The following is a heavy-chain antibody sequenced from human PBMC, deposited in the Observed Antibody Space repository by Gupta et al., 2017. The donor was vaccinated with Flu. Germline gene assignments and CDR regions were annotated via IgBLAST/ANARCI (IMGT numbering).Heavy chain of an antibody. J-gene: IGHJ6*02. Sequence: QVQLQESGPGLVKPSQTLSLTCTVSGGSISSGSYYWSWIRQPAGKGLEWIGRIYTSGSTNYNPSLKSRVTISVDTSKNQFSLKLSSVTAADTAVYYCARAWGGSSVVVPAAIRLGYYGMDVWGQGTTVTVSS. CDR2: IYTSGST. D-gene: IGHD2-2*02. CDR3: ARAWGGSSVVVPAAIRLGYYGMDV. CDR1: GGSISSGSYY. V-gene: IGHV4-61*02.